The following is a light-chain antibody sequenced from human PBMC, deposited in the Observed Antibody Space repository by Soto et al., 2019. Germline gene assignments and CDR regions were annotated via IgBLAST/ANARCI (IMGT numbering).Light chain of an antibody. CDR3: CSYVGATTYV. V-gene: IGLV2-23*01. CDR1: SXTVGGFNV. J-gene: IGLJ1*01. CDR2: EGI. Sequence: QSALTQPASVSGSPGQSVTISCTGTSXTVGGFNVVSWYQQHPGKAPKVIIYEGIKRPSGVSNRFSGSNYGSTASLTISGLQAEDEADYYCCSYVGATTYVFRTGPTVTVL.